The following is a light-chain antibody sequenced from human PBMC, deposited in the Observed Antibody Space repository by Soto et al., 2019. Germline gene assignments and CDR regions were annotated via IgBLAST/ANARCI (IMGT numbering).Light chain of an antibody. V-gene: IGLV2-11*01. J-gene: IGLJ2*01. CDR1: SSDVGAYNY. CDR2: DVN. Sequence: QSALTQPRSVSGSPGQWVAISCTGTSSDVGAYNYVSWYQQHPGKAPKVMIYDVNKRPSVVPDRFSGTKADNTASLTISGLQAEDEADYSCCAYAGSYSLVFGGGTKLTVL. CDR3: CAYAGSYSLV.